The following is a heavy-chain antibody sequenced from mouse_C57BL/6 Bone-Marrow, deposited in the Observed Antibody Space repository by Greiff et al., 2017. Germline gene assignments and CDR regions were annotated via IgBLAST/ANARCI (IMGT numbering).Heavy chain of an antibody. J-gene: IGHJ2*01. Sequence: VQLKQSGPVLVKPGASVKMSCKASGYTFTDYYMNWVKQSHGKSLEWIGVINPYNGGTSYNQKFKGKATLTVDKSSSTAYMELNSLTSEDSAVYYCARRRLRRDYFDYWGQGTTLTVSS. D-gene: IGHD2-4*01. V-gene: IGHV1-19*01. CDR1: GYTFTDYY. CDR3: ARRRLRRDYFDY. CDR2: INPYNGGT.